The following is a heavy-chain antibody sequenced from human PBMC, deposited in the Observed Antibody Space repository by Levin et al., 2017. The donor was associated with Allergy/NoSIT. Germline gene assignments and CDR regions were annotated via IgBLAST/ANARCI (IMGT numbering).Heavy chain of an antibody. D-gene: IGHD3-10*01. J-gene: IGHJ5*02. CDR1: GGSISSGDYY. CDR3: ALIGHYYGSGSYYNVGWFDP. CDR2: IYYSGST. V-gene: IGHV4-30-4*01. Sequence: SETLSLTCTVSGGSISSGDYYWSWIRQPPGKGLEWIGYIYYSGSTYYNPSLKSRVTISVDTSKNQFSLKLSSVTAADTAVYYCALIGHYYGSGSYYNVGWFDPWGQGTLVTVSS.